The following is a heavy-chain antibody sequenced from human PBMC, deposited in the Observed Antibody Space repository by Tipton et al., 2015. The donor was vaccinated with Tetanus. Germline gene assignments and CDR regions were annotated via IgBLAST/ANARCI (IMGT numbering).Heavy chain of an antibody. CDR2: IYYSGST. D-gene: IGHD3-9*01. CDR3: ARLGYDILTGYHYDY. V-gene: IGHV4-59*08. J-gene: IGHJ4*02. CDR1: GGSISSYY. Sequence: TLSLTCTVSGGSISSYYWSWIRQPPGKGLEWIGYIYYSGSTNYNPSLKSRVTISVDTSKNQFSLKLSSVTAADTAVYYCARLGYDILTGYHYDYWGQGTLVTASS.